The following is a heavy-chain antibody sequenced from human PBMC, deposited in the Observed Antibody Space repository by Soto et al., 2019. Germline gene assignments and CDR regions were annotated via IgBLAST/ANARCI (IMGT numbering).Heavy chain of an antibody. D-gene: IGHD5-18*01. Sequence: EVQLVESGGGLVKPGGSLRLSCAASGFTFSNAWMNWVRQAPGKGLEWVGRIKSKTDGGTTDYAAPVKGRFTISRGASKNTLYLQTNKPKTAGTAVYYCATDWGGDTATQRERYYSYYYGMDVWGQGTTVTVSS. CDR3: ATDWGGDTATQRERYYSYYYGMDV. CDR2: IKSKTDGGTT. J-gene: IGHJ6*02. CDR1: GFTFSNAW. V-gene: IGHV3-15*07.